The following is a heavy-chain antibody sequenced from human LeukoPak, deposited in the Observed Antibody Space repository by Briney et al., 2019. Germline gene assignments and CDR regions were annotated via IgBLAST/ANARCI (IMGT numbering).Heavy chain of an antibody. CDR1: GFTVSSNY. CDR3: AKDPRDAYYYDSSGYYYVPAFDS. J-gene: IGHJ4*02. D-gene: IGHD3-22*01. CDR2: IYSGGST. V-gene: IGHV3-53*05. Sequence: GGSLRLSCAASGFTVSSNYMSWVRQAPGKGLEWVSVIYSGGSTYYADPVKGRFTISRDNSKNTLYLQMNSLRAEDTAVYYCAKDPRDAYYYDSSGYYYVPAFDSWCQGTLVTVSS.